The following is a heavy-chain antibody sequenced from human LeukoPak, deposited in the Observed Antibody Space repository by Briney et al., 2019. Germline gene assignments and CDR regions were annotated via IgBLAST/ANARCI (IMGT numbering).Heavy chain of an antibody. CDR3: ARVARGYDFWSGYYAPDYYYYGMDV. J-gene: IGHJ6*02. CDR2: IIPIFGTA. Sequence: ASVKVSCKASGGTFSSYAISWVRQAPGQGLEWMGGIIPIFGTANYAQKLQGRVTMTTDTSTSTAYMELRSLRSDDTAVYYCARVARGYDFWSGYYAPDYYYYGMDVWGQGTTVTVSS. D-gene: IGHD3-3*01. CDR1: GGTFSSYA. V-gene: IGHV1-69*05.